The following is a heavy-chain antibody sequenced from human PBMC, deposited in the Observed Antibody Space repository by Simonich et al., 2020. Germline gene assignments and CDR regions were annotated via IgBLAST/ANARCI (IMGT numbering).Heavy chain of an antibody. CDR1: GYSFTSYW. Sequence: EVQLVQSGAEVNKPGESLKISCKGSGYSFTSYWIGWVRQMPGKGLEWRGINYPGDSETSNSPAFQGQVNNSADKSISTAYLQWSSLKASDTAMYYCVRPDSGYDYFDYWGQGTLVTVSS. CDR2: NYPGDSET. CDR3: VRPDSGYDYFDY. D-gene: IGHD5-12*01. J-gene: IGHJ4*02. V-gene: IGHV5-51*03.